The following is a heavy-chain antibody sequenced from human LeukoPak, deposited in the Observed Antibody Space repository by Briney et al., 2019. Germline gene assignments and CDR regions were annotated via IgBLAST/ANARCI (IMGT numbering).Heavy chain of an antibody. Sequence: GASVKVSCKASGGTLSSYGIGWVRQAPGQGLEWKGRIIPIVNRANSAQRFQGRVTITADTSTNTVYMELSSLRSDDTAVYYCARLRADAGSGHNWFDPWGQGTLVTVSS. CDR2: IIPIVNRA. V-gene: IGHV1-69*04. J-gene: IGHJ5*02. CDR3: ARLRADAGSGHNWFDP. CDR1: GGTLSSYG. D-gene: IGHD1-26*01.